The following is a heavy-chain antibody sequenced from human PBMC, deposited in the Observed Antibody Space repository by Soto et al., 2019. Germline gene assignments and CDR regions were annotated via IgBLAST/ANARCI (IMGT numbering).Heavy chain of an antibody. CDR2: ISPNSGGT. Sequence: QVQLVQSGAEVKKPGASVQVSCKASGYTFTDYYIHWVRQAPGQGLEWMGWISPNSGGTNYAQKFQGRVTMTRDTSIRTAYMELSRLRSDDTAVYYCATSNWRPNNWFDPWGQGILVTVSS. CDR1: GYTFTDYY. J-gene: IGHJ5*02. D-gene: IGHD1-20*01. CDR3: ATSNWRPNNWFDP. V-gene: IGHV1-2*02.